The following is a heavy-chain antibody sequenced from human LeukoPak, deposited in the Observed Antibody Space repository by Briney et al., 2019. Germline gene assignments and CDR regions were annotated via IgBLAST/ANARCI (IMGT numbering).Heavy chain of an antibody. CDR3: AKDRVNWNYAQTPR. CDR2: ISGSGGST. CDR1: GFTFSSYA. Sequence: EGSLRLSCAASGFTFSSYAMSWVRQAPGKGLEWVSAISGSGGSTYYADSVKGRFTISRDNSKNTLYLQMNSLRAEDTAVYYCAKDRVNWNYAQTPRWGQGTLVTVSS. V-gene: IGHV3-23*01. D-gene: IGHD1-7*01. J-gene: IGHJ4*02.